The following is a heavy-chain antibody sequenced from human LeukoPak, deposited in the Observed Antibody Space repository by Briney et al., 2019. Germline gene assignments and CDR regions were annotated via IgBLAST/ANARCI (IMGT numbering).Heavy chain of an antibody. J-gene: IGHJ3*02. CDR1: GFSFSSFW. V-gene: IGHV3-7*01. CDR3: ARGPGDFDASDI. Sequence: GGSLRLSCAASGFSFSSFWMSWVRQAPGKGPEWVAHIKENGNEQYYADSVKGRFTISRDNAQRSLWLQMNSLRVEDTAVYYCARGPGDFDASDIWGQGTMVTVSS. CDR2: IKENGNEQ. D-gene: IGHD1-14*01.